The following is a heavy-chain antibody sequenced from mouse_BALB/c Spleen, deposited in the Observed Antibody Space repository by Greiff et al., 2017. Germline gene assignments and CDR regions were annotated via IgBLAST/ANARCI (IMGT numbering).Heavy chain of an antibody. CDR1: GFTFSSYA. CDR3: ARHIYDGENDWFAY. CDR2: ISSGGSYT. D-gene: IGHD2-12*01. V-gene: IGHV5-9-3*01. Sequence: EVKVEESGGGLVKPGGSLKLSCAASGFTFSSYAMSWVRQTPEKRLEWVATISSGGSYTYYPDSVKGRFTISRDNAKNTLYLQMSSLRSEDTAMYYCARHIYDGENDWFAYWGQGTLVTVSA. J-gene: IGHJ3*01.